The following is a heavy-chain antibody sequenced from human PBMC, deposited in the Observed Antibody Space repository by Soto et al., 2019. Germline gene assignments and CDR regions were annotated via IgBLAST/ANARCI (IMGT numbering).Heavy chain of an antibody. Sequence: ASVKVSCKTSGYTFTTSVIHWVRQAPGQRLEWMGWINPSSANTNYAQKFQGRVTMTRNTSISTAYMELSSLRSEDTAVYYCATFGTPFDYWGQGTLVTVSS. J-gene: IGHJ4*02. CDR3: ATFGTPFDY. CDR1: GYTFTTSV. CDR2: INPSSANT. V-gene: IGHV1-8*02. D-gene: IGHD1-1*01.